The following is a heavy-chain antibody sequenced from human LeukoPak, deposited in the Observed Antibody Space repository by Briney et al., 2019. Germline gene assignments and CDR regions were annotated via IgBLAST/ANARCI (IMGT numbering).Heavy chain of an antibody. CDR2: IKSKTDGGTT. CDR3: TTDQSHRGYDPGYFDY. Sequence: PGGSLRLSCAASGFTFSNAWMSWVRQAPGKGLEWVGRIKSKTDGGTTDYAAPVKGRFTISRVDSKNTLYLQMNSLKTEDTAVYYCTTDQSHRGYDPGYFDYWGQGILVTVSS. D-gene: IGHD5-12*01. CDR1: GFTFSNAW. J-gene: IGHJ4*02. V-gene: IGHV3-15*01.